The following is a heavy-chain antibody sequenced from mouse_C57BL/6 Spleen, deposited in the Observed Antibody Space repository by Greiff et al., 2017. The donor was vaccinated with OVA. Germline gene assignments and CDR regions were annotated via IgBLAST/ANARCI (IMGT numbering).Heavy chain of an antibody. CDR1: GFTFSDYY. V-gene: IGHV5-16*01. D-gene: IGHD1-1*01. J-gene: IGHJ3*01. CDR3: ARDGYYGSSWGFAY. CDR2: INYDGSST. Sequence: EVQRVESEGGLVQPGSSMKLSCTASGFTFSDYYMAWVRQVPEKGLEWVANINYDGSSTYYLDSLKSRFIISRDNAKNILYLQMSSLKSEDTATDYCARDGYYGSSWGFAYWGQGTLVTVSA.